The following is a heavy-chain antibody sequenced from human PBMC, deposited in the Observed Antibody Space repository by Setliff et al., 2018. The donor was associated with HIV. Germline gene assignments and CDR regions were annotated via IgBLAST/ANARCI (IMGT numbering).Heavy chain of an antibody. CDR1: GGSISSDDYY. CDR3: ARGVLITKRVTQTGGYYYYTDV. D-gene: IGHD2-21*02. Sequence: SETLSLTCTVSGGSISSDDYYWNWIRQPPGKGLEWIGYITYSGSAYYNPSLKSRVTISIGTSNNQFSLTLSSVTAADTAVYYCARGVLITKRVTQTGGYYYYTDVWGKGTTVTVS. V-gene: IGHV4-30-4*08. CDR2: ITYSGSA. J-gene: IGHJ6*03.